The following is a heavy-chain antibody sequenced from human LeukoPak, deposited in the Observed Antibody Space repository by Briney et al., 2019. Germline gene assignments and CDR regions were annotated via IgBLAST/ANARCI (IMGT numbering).Heavy chain of an antibody. J-gene: IGHJ3*02. CDR3: AREGDDSSGYYRNDAFDI. CDR1: GGSISSSSYY. D-gene: IGHD3-22*01. Sequence: SETLSLTCTVSGGSISSSSYYWGWIRQPPGKGLEWIGSIYYSGSTYYNPSLKSRVTISVDTSKNQFSLKLSSVTAADTAVYYCAREGDDSSGYYRNDAFDIWGQGTMVTVSS. V-gene: IGHV4-39*07. CDR2: IYYSGST.